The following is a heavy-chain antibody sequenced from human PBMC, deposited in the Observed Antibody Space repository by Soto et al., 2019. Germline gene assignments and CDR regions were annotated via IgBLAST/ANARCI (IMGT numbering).Heavy chain of an antibody. Sequence: QVQLQESGPGLVKPSETLSLTCTVSGGSISNFYWSWIRQSPGKGLEWIGFIHYSGSANYNPSLKSRVTISVDTSKNQVSLRLTSVTAADTAVYYCARTLYCTRDTCYGYYYYYMDVWGQGTTVAVSS. CDR1: GGSISNFY. V-gene: IGHV4-59*01. J-gene: IGHJ6*03. D-gene: IGHD2-15*01. CDR2: IHYSGSA. CDR3: ARTLYCTRDTCYGYYYYYMDV.